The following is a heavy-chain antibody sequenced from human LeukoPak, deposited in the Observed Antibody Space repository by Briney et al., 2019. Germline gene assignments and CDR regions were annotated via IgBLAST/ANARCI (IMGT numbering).Heavy chain of an antibody. J-gene: IGHJ4*02. Sequence: GGSLRLSCAASGFTFSSYWMHWVRQAPGKGLEWVSSISSSSSYIYYADSVKGRFTISRDNAKNSLYLQMNSLRAEDTAVYYCARDPSGWYYFDYWGQGTLVTVSS. D-gene: IGHD6-19*01. CDR1: GFTFSSYW. CDR3: ARDPSGWYYFDY. CDR2: ISSSSSYI. V-gene: IGHV3-21*01.